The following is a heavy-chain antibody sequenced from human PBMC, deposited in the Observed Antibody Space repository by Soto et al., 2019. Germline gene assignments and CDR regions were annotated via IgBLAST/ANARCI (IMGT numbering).Heavy chain of an antibody. D-gene: IGHD3-10*01. Sequence: QVQLVQSGAEVKKPGASVKVSCKASGYTFTSYAMHWVRQAPGLRLEWMGWINAGNGNTKYSQKFQGRVTITRDTSASTAYIELSILRSEDTAVYYCARTRLLWFGELLDWGQGTLVTVSS. CDR1: GYTFTSYA. CDR2: INAGNGNT. J-gene: IGHJ4*02. V-gene: IGHV1-3*01. CDR3: ARTRLLWFGELLD.